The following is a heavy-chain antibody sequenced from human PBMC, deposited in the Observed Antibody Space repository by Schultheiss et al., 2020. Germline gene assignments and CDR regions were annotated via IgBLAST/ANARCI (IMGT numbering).Heavy chain of an antibody. V-gene: IGHV1-2*02. CDR2: INPDTGDT. CDR3: ASVSGTPYYYYGMDV. J-gene: IGHJ6*02. Sequence: ASVKVSCKASGYTFTSYYMHWVRQAPGQGLEWMGWINPDTGDTKYAQKFQGRVTMTRDTSISTAYMELSSLRSEDTAVYYCASVSGTPYYYYGMDVWGQGTTVTVSS. D-gene: IGHD1-7*01. CDR1: GYTFTSYY.